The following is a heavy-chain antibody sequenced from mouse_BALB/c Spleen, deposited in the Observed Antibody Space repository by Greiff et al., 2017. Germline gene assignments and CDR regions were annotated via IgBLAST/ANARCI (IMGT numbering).Heavy chain of an antibody. CDR2: IDPANGNT. CDR1: GFNIKDTY. D-gene: IGHD3-1*01. J-gene: IGHJ4*01. Sequence: VQLKESGAELVKPGASVKLSCTASGFNIKDTYMHWVKQRPEQGLEWIGRIDPANGNTKYDPKFQGKATITADTSSNTAYLQLSSLTSEDTAVYYCARRAMNPYYYAMDYGGQGTSVTVSS. V-gene: IGHV14-3*02. CDR3: ARRAMNPYYYAMDY.